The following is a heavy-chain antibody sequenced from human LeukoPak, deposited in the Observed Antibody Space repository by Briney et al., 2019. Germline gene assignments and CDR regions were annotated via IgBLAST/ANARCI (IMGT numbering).Heavy chain of an antibody. Sequence: PSETLSLTCTISGGSISSGGYYWSWIRQHPAKGLEWIGNIYYSGSPNYNPSLKSRITISVDTSKNQFSLKLSSVTAADTAVYYCARKNCGGDCYSFNWFDPWGQGTLVTVSS. D-gene: IGHD2-21*02. CDR2: IYYSGSP. V-gene: IGHV4-31*03. CDR3: ARKNCGGDCYSFNWFDP. J-gene: IGHJ5*02. CDR1: GGSISSGGYY.